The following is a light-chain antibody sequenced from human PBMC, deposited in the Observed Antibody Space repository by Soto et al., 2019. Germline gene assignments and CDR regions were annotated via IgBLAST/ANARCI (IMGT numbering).Light chain of an antibody. CDR1: ESVASSY. V-gene: IGKV3-20*01. CDR3: QQYGSSPWT. Sequence: EIVLTQSPGTLSLSPGEGATLSCRASESVASSYLAWYQQKPGQAPRPLIYGASSRATGIPDRFSGSGSGTDFTLTITRLQPEDFAVYYCQQYGSSPWTSGQGTKVEIK. J-gene: IGKJ1*01. CDR2: GAS.